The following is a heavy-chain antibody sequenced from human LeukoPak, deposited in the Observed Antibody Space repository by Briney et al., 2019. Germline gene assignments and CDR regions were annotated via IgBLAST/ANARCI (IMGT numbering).Heavy chain of an antibody. J-gene: IGHJ5*02. Sequence: QAGGSLRLSCAAPGFIFDNYAIHWVRQAPGKGLEWVSLISGDGGSTFYADSVRGRFTISRDDTRKSLSLQMSSLRSEDTALYYCARESETSGWYDHWGQGTLVTVSS. CDR2: ISGDGGST. V-gene: IGHV3-43*02. CDR1: GFIFDNYA. CDR3: ARESETSGWYDH. D-gene: IGHD1-26*01.